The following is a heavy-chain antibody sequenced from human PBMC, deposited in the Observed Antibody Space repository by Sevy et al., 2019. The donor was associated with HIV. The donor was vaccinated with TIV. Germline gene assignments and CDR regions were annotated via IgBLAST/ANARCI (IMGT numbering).Heavy chain of an antibody. CDR3: TTDPGGSARGYYYYMDV. CDR1: GFTFSNAW. V-gene: IGHV3-15*01. J-gene: IGHJ6*03. D-gene: IGHD6-25*01. Sequence: GGSLRLSCAASGFTFSNAWMSWVRQAPGKGLEWVGRIKSKTDGGTTDYAAPVKGRFTISREDSKNTPYLQMISLKTVDTAVYYCTTDPGGSARGYYYYMDVWGKGTTVTVCS. CDR2: IKSKTDGGTT.